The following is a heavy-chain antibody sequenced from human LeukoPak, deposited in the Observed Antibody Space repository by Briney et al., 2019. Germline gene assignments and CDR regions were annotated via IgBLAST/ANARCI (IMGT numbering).Heavy chain of an antibody. Sequence: GGSLRLSCAASRFTFSRYAMNWVRQAPGKGLEWVSAISGSGGSTYYADSVKGRFTISRDNSKNTLYLQMNSLRVEDTAVYYCVREDTPATANYWGQGTLVTISS. J-gene: IGHJ4*02. CDR1: RFTFSRYA. CDR3: VREDTPATANY. CDR2: ISGSGGST. D-gene: IGHD2-21*02. V-gene: IGHV3-23*01.